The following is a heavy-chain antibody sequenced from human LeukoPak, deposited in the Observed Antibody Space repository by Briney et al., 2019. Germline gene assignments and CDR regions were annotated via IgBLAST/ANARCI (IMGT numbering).Heavy chain of an antibody. D-gene: IGHD6-19*01. CDR1: GFTFSSFA. J-gene: IGHJ4*02. V-gene: IGHV3-23*01. Sequence: GGSLRLSCTVSGFTFSSFAMSWVRQAPGKGLEWVSTITGGSGTKYYADSVKGRFTISRDNSKDTLYLQMHSLRAEDTAVYFCAKDTPLTTYTSGWSSNSFDYWGEGTLVAVSS. CDR2: ITGGSGTK. CDR3: AKDTPLTTYTSGWSSNSFDY.